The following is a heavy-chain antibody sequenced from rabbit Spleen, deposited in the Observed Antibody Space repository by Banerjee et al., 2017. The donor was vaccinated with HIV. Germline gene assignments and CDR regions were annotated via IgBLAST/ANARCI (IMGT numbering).Heavy chain of an antibody. CDR2: INAVTGKA. Sequence: QEQLVESGGGLVQPEGSLTLTCTASGFSFSNKAVMCWVRQAPGKGLQWIACINAVTGKAVYASWAKGRYTFSVTSSTTVTLEMTSLTAADTATYFCARDLPGVIGWNFGWWGQGTLVTVS. D-gene: IGHD4-1*01. CDR3: ARDLPGVIGWNFGW. V-gene: IGHV1S45*01. J-gene: IGHJ3*01. CDR1: GFSFSNKAV.